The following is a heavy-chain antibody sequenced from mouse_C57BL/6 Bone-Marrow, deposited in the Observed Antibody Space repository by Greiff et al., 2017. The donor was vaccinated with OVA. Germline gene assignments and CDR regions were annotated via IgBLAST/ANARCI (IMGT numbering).Heavy chain of an antibody. V-gene: IGHV1-81*01. CDR2: IYPRSGNT. CDR3: AREGDSSGYGFAY. Sequence: VHLVESGAELARPGASVKLSCKASGYTFTSYGISWVKQRTGQGLEWIGEIYPRSGNTYYNEKFKGKATLTADKSSSTASMELRSLTSEDSAVYFCAREGDSSGYGFAYWGQGTLVTVST. D-gene: IGHD3-2*02. CDR1: GYTFTSYG. J-gene: IGHJ3*01.